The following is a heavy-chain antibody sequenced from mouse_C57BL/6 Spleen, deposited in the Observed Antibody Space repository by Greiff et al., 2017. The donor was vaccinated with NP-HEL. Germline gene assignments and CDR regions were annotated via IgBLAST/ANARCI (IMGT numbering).Heavy chain of an antibody. CDR2: ISDGGSYT. Sequence: EVQRVESGGGLVKPGGFLKLSCAASGFTFSSYAMSWVRQTPEKRLEWVATISDGGSYTYYPDNVKGRFTISRDNAKNNLYLQMSHLKSEDTAMYYCARDRRGFAYWGQGTLVTVSA. V-gene: IGHV5-4*01. J-gene: IGHJ3*01. CDR1: GFTFSSYA. CDR3: ARDRRGFAY.